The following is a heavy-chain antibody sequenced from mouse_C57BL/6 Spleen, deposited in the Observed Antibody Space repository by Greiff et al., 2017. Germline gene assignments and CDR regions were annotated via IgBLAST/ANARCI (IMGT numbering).Heavy chain of an antibody. D-gene: IGHD1-1*01. CDR2: IRLKSDTYET. CDR1: GFSFSNYW. J-gene: IGHJ4*01. Sequence: EVQGVESGGGLVQPGGSMKLSCVASGFSFSNYWMNWVRQSPEKWLEWVAQIRLKSDTYETHYAECVKGRFTISRDDSKSSVYLQMNNVSAEDSGMYCCTRLLSWRAMDYWGQGTSVTVSS. V-gene: IGHV6-3*01. CDR3: TRLLSWRAMDY.